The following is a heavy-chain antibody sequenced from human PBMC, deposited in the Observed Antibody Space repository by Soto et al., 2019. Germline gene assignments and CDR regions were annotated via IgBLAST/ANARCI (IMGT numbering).Heavy chain of an antibody. CDR3: ARDKVGAPDY. Sequence: KFQGRVTITRDTSASTAYMELSSLRSEDTAVYYCARDKVGAPDYWGQGTLVTVSS. J-gene: IGHJ4*02. D-gene: IGHD1-26*01. V-gene: IGHV1-3*01.